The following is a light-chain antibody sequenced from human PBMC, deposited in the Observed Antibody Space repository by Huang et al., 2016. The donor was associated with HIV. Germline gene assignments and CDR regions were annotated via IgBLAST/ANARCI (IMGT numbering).Light chain of an antibody. J-gene: IGKJ1*01. CDR1: QGISNS. CDR3: QQYYSTPT. V-gene: IGKV1-NL1*01. CDR2: A. Sequence: DIQMTQSPSSLSPSVGDRVTITCRASQGISNSLAWYQQKPGKAPKLLLHATSRFSGSGSGTEYTLTISSLQPEDFATYYCQQYYSTPTFGQGTKVESK.